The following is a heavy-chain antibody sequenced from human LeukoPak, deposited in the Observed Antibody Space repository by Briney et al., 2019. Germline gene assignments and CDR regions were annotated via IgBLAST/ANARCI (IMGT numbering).Heavy chain of an antibody. CDR3: ARGFLWFGELFGFDP. CDR2: IYSGGST. D-gene: IGHD3-10*01. CDR1: GFTFSSYS. V-gene: IGHV3-66*01. Sequence: GGSLRLSCAASGFTFSSYSMNWVRQAPGKGLEWVSVIYSGGSTYYADSVKGRFTISRDNSKNTLYLQMNSLRAEDTAVYYCARGFLWFGELFGFDPWGQGTLVTVSS. J-gene: IGHJ5*02.